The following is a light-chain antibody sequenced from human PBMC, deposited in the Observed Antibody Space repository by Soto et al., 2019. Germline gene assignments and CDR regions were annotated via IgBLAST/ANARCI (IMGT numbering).Light chain of an antibody. CDR3: SLFASSNTWV. J-gene: IGLJ3*02. V-gene: IGLV2-8*01. Sequence: QSALTQPPSASGSPGQTVTISCTGTSSDVGAYNYVSWYQQHAGTAPKLVIYEVTKRPSGVPERFSGSKSANAASLTVSGLQDEDEADYCCSLFASSNTWVFGGGTKLTVL. CDR2: EVT. CDR1: SSDVGAYNY.